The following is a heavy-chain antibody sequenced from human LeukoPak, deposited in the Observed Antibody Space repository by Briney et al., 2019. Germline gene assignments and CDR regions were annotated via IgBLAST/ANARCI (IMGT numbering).Heavy chain of an antibody. CDR1: GGSISSYY. CDR3: ARVGYSAYDFALGY. D-gene: IGHD5-12*01. J-gene: IGHJ4*02. V-gene: IGHV4-59*01. Sequence: SETLSLTCTVSGGSISSYYWSWIRQPPGKRLEWIGYIYYSGSTNYNPSLKSRVTISVDTSKNQLSLKLRSVTAADTAVYYCARVGYSAYDFALGYWGQGTLVTVSS. CDR2: IYYSGST.